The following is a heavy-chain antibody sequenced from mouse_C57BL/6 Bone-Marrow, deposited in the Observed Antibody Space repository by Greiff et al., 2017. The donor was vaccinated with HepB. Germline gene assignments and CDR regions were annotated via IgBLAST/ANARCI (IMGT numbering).Heavy chain of an antibody. CDR3: TTSRYGNFFFDY. D-gene: IGHD2-1*01. J-gene: IGHJ2*01. CDR2: IDPENGDT. V-gene: IGHV14-4*01. Sequence: VQLQQSGAELVRPGASVKLSCTASGFNIKDDYMHWVKQRPEQGLEWIGWIDPENGDTEYASKFQGKAPITADTSSNTAYLQLSSLTSEDTAVYYCTTSRYGNFFFDYWGQGTTLTVSS. CDR1: GFNIKDDY.